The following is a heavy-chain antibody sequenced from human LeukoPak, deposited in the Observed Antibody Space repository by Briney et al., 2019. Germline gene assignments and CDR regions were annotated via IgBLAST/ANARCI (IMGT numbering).Heavy chain of an antibody. Sequence: SETLSLPCTVSGGSISNYYWSWIRQPAGKGLEWIGRIYPDGSTNYNPSLKSRVTMPIDMSKNQFSLNLSSATAADTAVYYCVRMQSLGWFDPWGQGSLITVSS. CDR2: IYPDGST. J-gene: IGHJ5*02. D-gene: IGHD3-16*01. CDR1: GGSISNYY. V-gene: IGHV4-4*07. CDR3: VRMQSLGWFDP.